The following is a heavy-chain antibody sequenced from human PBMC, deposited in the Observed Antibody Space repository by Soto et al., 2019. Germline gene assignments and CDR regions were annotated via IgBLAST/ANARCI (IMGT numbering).Heavy chain of an antibody. V-gene: IGHV1-3*01. Sequence: GASVKVSCKASGYTFTSYAMHWVRQAPGQRLEWMGWINAGNGNTKYSQKFQGRVTITRDTSASTAYMELSSLRSEDTAVYYCASSQERFLEWLPLPLDVWGQGTTVTVSS. CDR3: ASSQERFLEWLPLPLDV. D-gene: IGHD3-3*01. CDR1: GYTFTSYA. CDR2: INAGNGNT. J-gene: IGHJ6*02.